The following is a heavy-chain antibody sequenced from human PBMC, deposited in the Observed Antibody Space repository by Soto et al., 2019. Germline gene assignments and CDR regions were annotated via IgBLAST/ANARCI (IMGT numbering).Heavy chain of an antibody. D-gene: IGHD3-9*01. V-gene: IGHV4-39*01. CDR1: GGSISSSSYY. J-gene: IGHJ3*02. CDR2: IYYSGST. Sequence: SETLSLTCTVSGGSISSSSYYWGWIRQPPGKGLEWIGSIYYSGSTYYNPSLKSRVTISVDTSKNQFSLKLSSVTAADTAVYYCARRSGGYDILTGYQRDAFEIWGQGTMVTVSS. CDR3: ARRSGGYDILTGYQRDAFEI.